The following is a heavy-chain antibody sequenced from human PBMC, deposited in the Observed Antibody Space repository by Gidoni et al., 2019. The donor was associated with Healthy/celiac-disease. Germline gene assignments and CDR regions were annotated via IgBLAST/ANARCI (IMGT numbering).Heavy chain of an antibody. V-gene: IGHV3-11*06. CDR1: GFTFSDYY. J-gene: IGHJ6*02. D-gene: IGHD6-6*01. Sequence: QVQLVESGGGLVKPGGSLRLSCAASGFTFSDYYMSWIRQAPGKGLEWVSYISSSSSYTNYADSVKGRFTISRDNAKNSLYLQMNSLRAEDTAVYYCARLRIAARRYYYYGMDVWGQGTTVTVSS. CDR3: ARLRIAARRYYYYGMDV. CDR2: ISSSSSYT.